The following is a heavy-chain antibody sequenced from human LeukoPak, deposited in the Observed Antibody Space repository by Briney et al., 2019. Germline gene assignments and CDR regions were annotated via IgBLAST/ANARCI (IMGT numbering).Heavy chain of an antibody. J-gene: IGHJ4*02. CDR2: ISYDGSNK. D-gene: IGHD6-13*01. CDR3: ARASDSSWYEGSLDY. V-gene: IGHV3-30*04. Sequence: GGSLRLSCAASGFTFSSYAMHWVRQAPGKGLEWVAVISYDGSNKYYADSVKGRFTISGDNAKNSLYLQMNSLRAEDTAVYYCARASDSSWYEGSLDYWGQGTLVTVSS. CDR1: GFTFSSYA.